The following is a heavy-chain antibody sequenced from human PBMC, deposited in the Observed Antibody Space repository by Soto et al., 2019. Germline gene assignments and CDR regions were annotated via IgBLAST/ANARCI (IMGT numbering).Heavy chain of an antibody. CDR3: AKSPRGEMATD. CDR1: GYTFINYH. J-gene: IGHJ4*02. V-gene: IGHV1-18*01. CDR2: INTYNGMT. D-gene: IGHD5-12*01. Sequence: QVQLVQSGGEVKKPGASVTVSCKASGYTFINYHITWVRQAPGQGLEWMAWINTYNGMTDYAQKFQGRVTMTRDTSTSTAYLELRTLGSEDTAVYFCAKSPRGEMATDWGQGTLVTVSS.